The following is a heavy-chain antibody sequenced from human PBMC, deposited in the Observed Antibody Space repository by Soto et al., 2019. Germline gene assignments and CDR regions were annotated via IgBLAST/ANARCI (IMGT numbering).Heavy chain of an antibody. CDR2: IIPIFGTA. CDR1: RGTFSSYA. CDR3: ARMYYDILTGPPGFDP. V-gene: IGHV1-69*01. D-gene: IGHD3-9*01. Sequence: QVQLVQSGAEVKKPGSSVKVSCKASRGTFSSYAISWVRQAPGQGLEWMGGIIPIFGTANYAQKFQGRVTITADESTSTAYMELSSLRSEDTAVYYCARMYYDILTGPPGFDPWGQGTLVTVSS. J-gene: IGHJ5*02.